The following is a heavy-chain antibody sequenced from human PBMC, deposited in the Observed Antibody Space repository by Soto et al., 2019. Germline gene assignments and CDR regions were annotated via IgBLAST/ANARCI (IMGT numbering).Heavy chain of an antibody. J-gene: IGHJ6*02. D-gene: IGHD6-13*01. Sequence: VQLVESGGGLVQPGGSLTLSCAASGFTFNNYWMTWVRQAPGRGLEWVANIKQDGSEKYYVDSVKGRFTISRDNAKNTLYLQMNSLRAEDTAVYYCAKEYSSSWHGGYYGMDVWGQGTTVTVSS. CDR3: AKEYSSSWHGGYYGMDV. CDR1: GFTFNNYW. V-gene: IGHV3-7*01. CDR2: IKQDGSEK.